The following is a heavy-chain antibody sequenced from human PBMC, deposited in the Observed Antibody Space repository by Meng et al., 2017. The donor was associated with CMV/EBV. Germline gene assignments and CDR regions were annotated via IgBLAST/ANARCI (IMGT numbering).Heavy chain of an antibody. CDR1: GGTFSSYA. V-gene: IGHV1-69*05. Sequence: SVKVSCKASGGTFSSYAISWVRQAPGQGLEWMGGIIPIFGTANYAQRFQGRVTITTDESTSTAYMELSSLRSEDTAVYYCASWYDYGMDVWGQGTTVTVSS. J-gene: IGHJ6*02. CDR3: ASWYDYGMDV. CDR2: IIPIFGTA.